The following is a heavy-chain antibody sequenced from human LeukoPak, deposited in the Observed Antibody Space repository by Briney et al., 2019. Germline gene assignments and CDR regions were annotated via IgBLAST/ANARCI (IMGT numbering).Heavy chain of an antibody. CDR3: AKCVYSSGWYPLYYYYYMDV. CDR2: ISYDGSNK. Sequence: QSGGSLRLSCAASGFTFSSYAMHWVRQAPGKGLEWVAVISYDGSNKYYADSVKGRFTISRDNSKNTLYLQMNSLKAEDTAVYYCAKCVYSSGWYPLYYYYYMDVWGKGTTVTISS. CDR1: GFTFSSYA. V-gene: IGHV3-30*14. J-gene: IGHJ6*03. D-gene: IGHD6-19*01.